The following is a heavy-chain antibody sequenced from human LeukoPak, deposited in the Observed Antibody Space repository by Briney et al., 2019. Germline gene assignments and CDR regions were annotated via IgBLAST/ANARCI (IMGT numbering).Heavy chain of an antibody. CDR3: AKDLVVVPAAQY. J-gene: IGHJ4*02. CDR1: GFSISDSY. CDR2: ISGSGSDI. Sequence: PGGSLRLSCVVSGFSISDSYMTWIRQTPGKGLEWLAYISGSGSDIYFADSVKGRFTISRDNAKNSLYLQMNSLRAEDTAVYYCAKDLVVVPAAQYWGQGTLVTVSS. D-gene: IGHD2-2*01. V-gene: IGHV3-11*04.